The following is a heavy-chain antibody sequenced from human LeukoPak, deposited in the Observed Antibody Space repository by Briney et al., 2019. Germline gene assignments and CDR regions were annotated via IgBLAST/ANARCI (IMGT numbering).Heavy chain of an antibody. V-gene: IGHV1-18*01. CDR2: ISAYNGNT. J-gene: IGHJ4*02. CDR1: GYTFTSYG. Sequence: GASVKVSCKASGYTFTSYGISWVRQAPGQGLEWMGWISAYNGNTNYAQKLQGRVTMTTDTSTSTAYMELRSLRSDDTAVYYCARDRGAYYDFWSGYSEDHFDYWGQGTLVTVSS. D-gene: IGHD3-3*01. CDR3: ARDRGAYYDFWSGYSEDHFDY.